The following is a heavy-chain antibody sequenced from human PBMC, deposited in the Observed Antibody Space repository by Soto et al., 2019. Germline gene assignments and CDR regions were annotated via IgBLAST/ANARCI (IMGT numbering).Heavy chain of an antibody. Sequence: QVQLVQSGTEVKKPGASVKVSCKASGYSFTSYGISWVRQAPRQGLEWMGWISVYNSDTKYAQKLQGRVTMTRDTXTXXAYMELRSLRSDDTAVYYCARDRHYASGGANWFDPWGQGTLVTVSS. V-gene: IGHV1-18*01. J-gene: IGHJ5*02. CDR3: ARDRHYASGGANWFDP. CDR1: GYSFTSYG. CDR2: ISVYNSDT. D-gene: IGHD3-10*01.